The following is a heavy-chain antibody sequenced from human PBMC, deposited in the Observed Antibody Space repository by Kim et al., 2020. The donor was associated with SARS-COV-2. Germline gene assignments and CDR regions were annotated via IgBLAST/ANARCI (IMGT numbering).Heavy chain of an antibody. CDR3: ARGFDY. Sequence: YAEGTNYTPSLKSRVTISVDTSKSQFALKLSSVTAADTAVYSCARGFDYWGQGTLVTVSS. CDR2: YAEGT. J-gene: IGHJ4*02. V-gene: IGHV4-59*09.